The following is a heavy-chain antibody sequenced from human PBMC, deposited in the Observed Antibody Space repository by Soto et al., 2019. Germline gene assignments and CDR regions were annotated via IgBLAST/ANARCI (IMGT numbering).Heavy chain of an antibody. CDR3: ARGPGVDPYYYYGMDV. D-gene: IGHD5-12*01. J-gene: IGHJ6*02. CDR2: IIPIFGTA. Sequence: QVQLVQSGAEVKKPGSSVKVSCKASGGTFSSYAISWVRQAPGQGLEWMGGIIPIFGTANYAQKFQGRVTITXXEXTXXAYMELSSLRSEDTAVYYCARGPGVDPYYYYGMDVWGQGTTVTVSS. V-gene: IGHV1-69*05. CDR1: GGTFSSYA.